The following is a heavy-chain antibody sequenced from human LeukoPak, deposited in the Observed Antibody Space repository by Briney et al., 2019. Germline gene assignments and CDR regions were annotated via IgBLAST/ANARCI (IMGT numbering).Heavy chain of an antibody. D-gene: IGHD2-21*01. V-gene: IGHV1-69*13. CDR1: GGTFSTYA. Sequence: ASVKVSCKASGGTFSTYAISWVRQAPGQGFEWMGGIIPIFGTANYAQKFQGRVTITADESTSTAYMELSSLRSEDTAVYYCARGGTVLAYCGGDCYNMDVWGKGTTVTVSS. CDR2: IIPIFGTA. J-gene: IGHJ6*03. CDR3: ARGGTVLAYCGGDCYNMDV.